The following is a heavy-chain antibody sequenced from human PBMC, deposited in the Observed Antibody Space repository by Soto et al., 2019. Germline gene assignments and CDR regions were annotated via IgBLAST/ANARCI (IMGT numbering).Heavy chain of an antibody. CDR2: IYYSGST. CDR3: ARAVVVAHIDY. V-gene: IGHV4-30-4*01. D-gene: IGHD2-15*01. CDR1: GGSISSGDYY. J-gene: IGHJ4*02. Sequence: PSETLSLTCTVSGGSISSGDYYWSWIRQPPGKGLEWIGYIYYSGSTYYNPSLKSRVTISVDTSKNQFSLKLSSVTAADTAVYYCARAVVVAHIDYWGQGTLVTVSS.